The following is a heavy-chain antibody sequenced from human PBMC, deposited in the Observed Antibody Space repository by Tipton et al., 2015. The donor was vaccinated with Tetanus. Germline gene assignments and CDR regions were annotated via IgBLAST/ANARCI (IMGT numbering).Heavy chain of an antibody. CDR1: GGSLSSGTYY. V-gene: IGHV4-39*07. J-gene: IGHJ6*02. Sequence: LSLTCTVSGGSLSSGTYYWGWIRQPPGKGLEWIGEINHSGSANKNPSLKSRVTMSVDTSKRQFSLRLNSLTAADTAVYYCARGDYYGSGTYDVWGQGTTVTVPS. D-gene: IGHD3-10*01. CDR3: ARGDYYGSGTYDV. CDR2: INHSGSA.